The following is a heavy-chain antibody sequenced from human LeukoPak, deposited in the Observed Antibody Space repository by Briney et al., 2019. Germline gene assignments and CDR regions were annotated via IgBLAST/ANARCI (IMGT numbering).Heavy chain of an antibody. Sequence: PGGSLRLSCSASGFTFSSYAMKWVRQVPGKGLEWVSAISRTSAYIYYSDSVKGRFTVSRDNAMNSVFLQMDSLRAEDTAVYYCARDERRYCSDSNCYPGDYWGQGTLVTVSS. D-gene: IGHD2-15*01. CDR1: GFTFSSYA. CDR3: ARDERRYCSDSNCYPGDY. CDR2: ISRTSAYI. V-gene: IGHV3-21*01. J-gene: IGHJ4*02.